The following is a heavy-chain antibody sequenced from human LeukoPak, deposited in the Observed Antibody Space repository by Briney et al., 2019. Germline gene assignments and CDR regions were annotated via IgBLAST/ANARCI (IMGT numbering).Heavy chain of an antibody. D-gene: IGHD5-18*01. CDR3: ASPRGFSYGHFDH. CDR2: IYYSKNT. V-gene: IGHV4-39*01. J-gene: IGHJ4*02. CDR1: GGSISSNSAY. Sequence: PSETLSLTCTVSGGSISSNSAYWGWIRQPPGKGLEWIGSIYYSKNTYYNPSPKSRVTISADTSKNQFSLRLDSVSAADTAVYYCASPRGFSYGHFDHWGQGSLVTVSS.